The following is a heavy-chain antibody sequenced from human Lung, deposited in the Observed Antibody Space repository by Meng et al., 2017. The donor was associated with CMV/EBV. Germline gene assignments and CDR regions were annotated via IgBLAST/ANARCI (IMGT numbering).Heavy chain of an antibody. V-gene: IGHV1-18*01. CDR2: ISTNSGKT. CDR1: GYSFTASG. J-gene: IGHJ3*01. CDR3: ARDRSHAFEV. D-gene: IGHD3-10*01. Sequence: ASVKVSCKTSGYSFTASGISWVRQAPGQGLEWVGWISTNSGKTNYVQKFLDRLTMTADTSTSTVYLELRSLRFDGTAVYYCARDRSHAFEVWGQGTLVTVSS.